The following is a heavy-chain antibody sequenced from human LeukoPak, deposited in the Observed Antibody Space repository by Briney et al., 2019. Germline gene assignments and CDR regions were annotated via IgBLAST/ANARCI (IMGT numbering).Heavy chain of an antibody. Sequence: PGGSLRLSCEASGFTVSSNYMSWVRQAPGKGLEWVSVIYSGGSTYYADSVKGRFTISRDNSKNTLYLQMNSLRAEDTAVYYCARVGGRFSSGWYYFDYWGQGTLVTVSS. CDR1: GFTVSSNY. CDR2: IYSGGST. D-gene: IGHD6-19*01. V-gene: IGHV3-53*01. J-gene: IGHJ4*02. CDR3: ARVGGRFSSGWYYFDY.